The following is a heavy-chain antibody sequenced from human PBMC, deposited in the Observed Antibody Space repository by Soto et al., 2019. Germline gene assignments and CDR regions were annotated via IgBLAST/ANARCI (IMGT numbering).Heavy chain of an antibody. J-gene: IGHJ4*02. D-gene: IGHD3-22*01. CDR1: GYTFTNYA. CDR2: INGGNDNMRWINDDNGNT. CDR3: ARGDGYDSSGYYAPLTGKMDY. Sequence: ASVKVSCKASGYTFTNYAMHWVRQAPGQRLEWMGWINGGNDNMRWINDDNGNTKYSQKFQGRITMTRDTSARTAYMELRSLRSEDTAVYYCARGDGYDSSGYYAPLTGKMDYWGQGTLVTVSS. V-gene: IGHV1-3*01.